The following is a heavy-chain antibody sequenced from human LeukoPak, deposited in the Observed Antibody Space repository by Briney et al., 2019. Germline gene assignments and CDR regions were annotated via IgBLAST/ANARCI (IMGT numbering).Heavy chain of an antibody. V-gene: IGHV5-51*01. J-gene: IGHJ6*02. D-gene: IGHD2-15*01. Sequence: GESLKISCKGSGYSFTSYWIGWVRQMPGKGLEWMGIIYPGDSDTRYSPSFQGQVTISADKSISTAYLQWSSLKASDTAMYYCARQDIVGVAARYYYYYGMDVWGQGTTVTVSS. CDR1: GYSFTSYW. CDR2: IYPGDSDT. CDR3: ARQDIVGVAARYYYYYGMDV.